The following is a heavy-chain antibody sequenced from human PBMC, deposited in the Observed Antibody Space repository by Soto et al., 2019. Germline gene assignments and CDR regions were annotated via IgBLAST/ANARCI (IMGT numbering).Heavy chain of an antibody. Sequence: QVRLVQSGAEVKRPGASVKVSCKASGYTFTNIHWVRQAPGQRLEWMGWINAGNGGTKYSQKFQGRVTITRDTSASTAYLEVNSLRSEDTAVYYCARDSGYAENWGQGTLVTLSS. CDR2: INAGNGGT. D-gene: IGHD5-12*01. J-gene: IGHJ4*02. CDR1: GYTFTN. V-gene: IGHV1-3*01. CDR3: ARDSGYAEN.